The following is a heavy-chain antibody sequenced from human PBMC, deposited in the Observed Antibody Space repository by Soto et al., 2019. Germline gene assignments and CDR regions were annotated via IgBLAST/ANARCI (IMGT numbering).Heavy chain of an antibody. CDR2: ISGGGDTT. V-gene: IGHV3-23*01. CDR3: AKGRGGSGSLPHSVAF. CDR1: GFTFNNYA. D-gene: IGHD3-10*01. Sequence: EVQLLESGGGLVQPGGSLRLSCAASGFTFNNYAMTWVRQAPGKGLEWVSAISGGGDTTSYADSVKGRFTVSRDGSKTTLYLQMSSLRAEDTALYYCAKGRGGSGSLPHSVAFWGQGTMVTVSS. J-gene: IGHJ4*02.